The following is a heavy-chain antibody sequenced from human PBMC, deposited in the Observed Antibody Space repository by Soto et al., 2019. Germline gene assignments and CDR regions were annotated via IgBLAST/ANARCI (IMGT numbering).Heavy chain of an antibody. J-gene: IGHJ4*02. V-gene: IGHV1-58*01. D-gene: IGHD2-15*01. CDR1: GFTFTSSA. Sequence: ASVKVSCKASGFTFTSSAVQWVRQARGQRLEWIGWIVVGSGNTNYAQKFQERVTITRDMSTSTAYMEVSSLRSEDTAVYYCEAPESIGHFDSWGQGSLVTVSS. CDR2: IVVGSGNT. CDR3: EAPESIGHFDS.